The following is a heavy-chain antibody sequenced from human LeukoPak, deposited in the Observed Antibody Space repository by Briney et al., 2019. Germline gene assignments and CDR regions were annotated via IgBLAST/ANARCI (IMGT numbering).Heavy chain of an antibody. CDR2: IYSGGST. D-gene: IGHD6-19*01. V-gene: IGHV3-66*01. J-gene: IGHJ6*03. CDR3: AKDTRRSSGWFQADYYYMDV. CDR1: GFTVSRDY. Sequence: GGSLRLSCAASGFTVSRDYMSWVRQAPGKGLEWVSVIYSGGSTYYADSVKGRFTISRDNSKNTLYLQMNSLRAEDTAVYYCAKDTRRSSGWFQADYYYMDVWGKGTTVTVSS.